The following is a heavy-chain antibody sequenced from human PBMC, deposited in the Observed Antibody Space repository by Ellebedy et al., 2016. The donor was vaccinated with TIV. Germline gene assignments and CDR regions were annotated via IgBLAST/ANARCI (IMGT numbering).Heavy chain of an antibody. CDR3: VRAVPNWFDP. CDR1: GFTFSNYW. V-gene: IGHV3-74*01. CDR2: IGSDGIGT. J-gene: IGHJ5*02. Sequence: GESLKISCAASGFTFSNYWMHWVRQVPGEGLVWVSRIGSDGIGTSYADSVKGRFTISRDNAKNSLYLQMNSLRADDTAVYYCVRAVPNWFDPWGQGTLVTVSS.